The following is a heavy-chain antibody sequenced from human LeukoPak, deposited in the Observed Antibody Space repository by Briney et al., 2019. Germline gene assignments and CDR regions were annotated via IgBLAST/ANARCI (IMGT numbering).Heavy chain of an antibody. CDR3: AKTISRLAGTGSVFDY. CDR1: GFTFSSYA. Sequence: PGGSLRLSCAASGFTFSSYAMSWVRQAPGKGLEWVSAISGRGDNTYYADSVKGRFTISRDNSKNTLYLQMNSLRAEDTAIYYCAKTISRLAGTGSVFDYWGQGTLVTVSS. V-gene: IGHV3-23*01. CDR2: ISGRGDNT. J-gene: IGHJ4*02. D-gene: IGHD6-19*01.